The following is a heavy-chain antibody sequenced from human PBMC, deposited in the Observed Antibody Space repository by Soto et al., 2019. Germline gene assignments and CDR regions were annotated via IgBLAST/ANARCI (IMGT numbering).Heavy chain of an antibody. J-gene: IGHJ6*02. CDR1: GGSVSSNGAC. CDR2: TYYRSKWFY. V-gene: IGHV6-1*01. CDR3: VRVSCSGGTCLDGMDV. Sequence: PSQTLSLTCGISGGSVSSNGACWNWIRQSPSRGLEWLGRTYYRSKWFYDYAPSVESRMSITPDTSRNQFSLQLTSVSPEDTAVYYCVRVSCSGGTCLDGMDVWGQGTTVTVSS. D-gene: IGHD2-15*01.